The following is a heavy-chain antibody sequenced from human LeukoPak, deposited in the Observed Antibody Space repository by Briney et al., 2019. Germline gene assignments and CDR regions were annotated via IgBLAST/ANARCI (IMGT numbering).Heavy chain of an antibody. V-gene: IGHV3-23*01. CDR3: ARGPDY. Sequence: PGGSLRLSCAASGFTFSSYAMNWVRQAPGKGLEWVSGISGSSDRRYYADSVKGRFTISRDNSKNTLYLQMNSLRAEDTAVYYCARGPDYWGQGTLVTVSS. CDR1: GFTFSSYA. J-gene: IGHJ4*02. CDR2: ISGSSDRR.